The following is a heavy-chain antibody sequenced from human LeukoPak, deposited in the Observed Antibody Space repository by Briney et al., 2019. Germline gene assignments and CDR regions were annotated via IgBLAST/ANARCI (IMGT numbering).Heavy chain of an antibody. CDR3: ARSWQRSGYLNWFDP. CDR2: IYYSGST. J-gene: IGHJ5*02. Sequence: WIRQPPGKGLEWIGSIYYSGSTYYNPSLKSRVTISVDTSKNQFSLKLSSVTAADTAVYYCARSWQRSGYLNWFDPWGQGTLVTVSS. V-gene: IGHV4-39*01. D-gene: IGHD3-22*01.